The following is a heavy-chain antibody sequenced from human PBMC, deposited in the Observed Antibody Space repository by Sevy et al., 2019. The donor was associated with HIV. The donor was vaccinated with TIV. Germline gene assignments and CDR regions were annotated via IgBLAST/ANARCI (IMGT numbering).Heavy chain of an antibody. Sequence: VGSLRLSCAASGFTFSSYSMNWVRQAPGKGLEWVSSISSSSSYIYYADSVKGRFTISRDNAKNSLYLQMNSLRAEDTAVYYCARPAHYYGSGRPEYFQHWGQGTLVTVSS. V-gene: IGHV3-21*01. J-gene: IGHJ1*01. CDR3: ARPAHYYGSGRPEYFQH. CDR2: ISSSSSYI. D-gene: IGHD3-10*01. CDR1: GFTFSSYS.